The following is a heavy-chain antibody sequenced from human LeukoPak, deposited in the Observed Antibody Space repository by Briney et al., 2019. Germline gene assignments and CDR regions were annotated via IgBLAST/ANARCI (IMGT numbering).Heavy chain of an antibody. CDR1: GGTFSSYA. D-gene: IGHD3-22*01. CDR3: ARTNSGYYFLDAFDI. Sequence: ASVKVSCKASGGTFSSYAISWVRQAPGQGLEWMRGIIPIFGTANYAQKFQGRVTITTDESTSTAYMELSSLRSEDTAVYYCARTNSGYYFLDAFDIWGQGTMVTVSS. J-gene: IGHJ3*02. CDR2: IIPIFGTA. V-gene: IGHV1-69*05.